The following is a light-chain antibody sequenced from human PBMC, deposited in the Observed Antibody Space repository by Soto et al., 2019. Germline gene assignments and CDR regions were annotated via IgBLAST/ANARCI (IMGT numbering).Light chain of an antibody. Sequence: QSVLTQPASVSGSPGQSITISCTGTSSDVGGYNYVSWYQQHPGKAPKLMISEVSNRPSGVSNRFSGSKSGNAASLTISGLQAEDEADYYCTSYTNSGTWVFGGGTQLTVL. J-gene: IGLJ3*02. CDR3: TSYTNSGTWV. CDR2: EVS. CDR1: SSDVGGYNY. V-gene: IGLV2-14*01.